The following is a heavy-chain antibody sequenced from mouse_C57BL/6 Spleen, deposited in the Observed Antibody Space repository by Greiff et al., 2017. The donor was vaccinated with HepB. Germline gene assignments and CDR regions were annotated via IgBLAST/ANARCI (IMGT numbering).Heavy chain of an antibody. D-gene: IGHD2-4*01. Sequence: EVMLVESGGGLVQPKGSLKLSCAASGFPFNTYAMHWVRQAPGKGLEWVARIRSKSSNSATYYADSVKDRYTISRDDSQSMLYLQMNNLKTEDTAMYYCVTDDYSWFAYWGQGTLVTVSA. CDR3: VTDDYSWFAY. J-gene: IGHJ3*01. V-gene: IGHV10-3*01. CDR2: IRSKSSNSAT. CDR1: GFPFNTYA.